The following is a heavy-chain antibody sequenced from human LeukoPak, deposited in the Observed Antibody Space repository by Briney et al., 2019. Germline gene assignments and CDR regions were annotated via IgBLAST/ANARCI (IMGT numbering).Heavy chain of an antibody. V-gene: IGHV3-30*18. D-gene: IGHD3-10*01. CDR2: ISYDGSNK. CDR3: AKEYYYGSGSLYYYYYYGMDV. J-gene: IGHJ6*02. Sequence: GGSLRLSCAASGFTFSSYGMHWVRQAPGKGLEWVAVISYDGSNKYCADSVKGRFTISRDNSKNTLYLQMNSLRAEDTAVYYCAKEYYYGSGSLYYYYYYGMDVWGQGTTVTVSS. CDR1: GFTFSSYG.